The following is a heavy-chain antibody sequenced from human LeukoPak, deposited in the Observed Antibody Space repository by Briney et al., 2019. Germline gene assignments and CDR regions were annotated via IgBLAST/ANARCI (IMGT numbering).Heavy chain of an antibody. J-gene: IGHJ6*03. CDR2: IYHSGST. V-gene: IGHV4-4*02. CDR3: ARDLQYYYGSGSLYYYYYYMDV. CDR1: GGSISSSNW. Sequence: PSETLSLTCAVSGGSISSSNWWSWVRQPPGKGLEWIGEIYHSGSTNYNPSLKSRVTISVDKSKNQFSLKLSSVTAADTAVYYCARDLQYYYGSGSLYYYYYYMDVWGKGTTVTVSS. D-gene: IGHD3-10*01.